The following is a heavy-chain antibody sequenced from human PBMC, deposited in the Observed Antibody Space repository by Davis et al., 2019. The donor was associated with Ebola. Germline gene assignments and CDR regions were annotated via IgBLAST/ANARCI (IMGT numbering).Heavy chain of an antibody. Sequence: SETLSLTCAVSGGSLSSYYWSWLRQPPGKGLEWIGYVTYIGSTNYNPSLRSRVTISVDKSKNQFSLKLTSLTAADTAVYYCARQSSSSWGDYWGQGTLVTVSS. CDR2: VTYIGST. J-gene: IGHJ4*02. V-gene: IGHV4-59*01. D-gene: IGHD6-6*01. CDR3: ARQSSSSWGDY. CDR1: GGSLSSYY.